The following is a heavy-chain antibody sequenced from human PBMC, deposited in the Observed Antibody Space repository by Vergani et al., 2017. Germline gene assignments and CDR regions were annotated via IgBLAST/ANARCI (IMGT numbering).Heavy chain of an antibody. D-gene: IGHD2-15*01. CDR2: IRGDEGEK. CDR1: GFTFRSYW. V-gene: IGHV3-7*01. Sequence: EVQLVESGGGLVQPGGSLRLSCAASGFTFRSYWMSWVRQAPEKGLEWVAIIRGDEGEKRYADSVKGRFTISRDNAKNSLYLQVNSLRADDTAVYYCATYCSARCTEYYFDYWGQGILVTVSS. J-gene: IGHJ4*02. CDR3: ATYCSARCTEYYFDY.